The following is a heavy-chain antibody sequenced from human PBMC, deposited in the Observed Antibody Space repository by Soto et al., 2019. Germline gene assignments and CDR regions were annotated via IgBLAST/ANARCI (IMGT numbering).Heavy chain of an antibody. CDR1: GGSISSSNW. CDR2: IYHSGST. J-gene: IGHJ4*02. CDR3: ASDPKGYSSGWYEY. V-gene: IGHV4-4*02. Sequence: QVQLQESGPGLVKPSGTLSLTCAVSGGSISSSNWWNWVRQPPGKGLEWIGGIYHSGSTNYNPSLKSRVTISLDKSKTQFSLKLNSVTAADTAVYYCASDPKGYSSGWYEYWGQGTLVTVSS. D-gene: IGHD6-19*01.